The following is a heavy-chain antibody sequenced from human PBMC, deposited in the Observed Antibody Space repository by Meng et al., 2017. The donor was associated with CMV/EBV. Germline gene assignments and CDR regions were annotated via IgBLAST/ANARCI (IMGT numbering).Heavy chain of an antibody. Sequence: SETLSLTCTVSGGSISSSSYYWGWIRQPPGKGLEWIGSIYYSGSTYYNPSLKSRVTISVDTSKNQFSLKLSSVTAADTAVYYCARFGRGTSYYDYWGQGTLVTVSS. CDR1: GGSISSSSYY. CDR2: IYYSGST. J-gene: IGHJ4*02. D-gene: IGHD2-2*01. CDR3: ARFGRGTSYYDY. V-gene: IGHV4-39*07.